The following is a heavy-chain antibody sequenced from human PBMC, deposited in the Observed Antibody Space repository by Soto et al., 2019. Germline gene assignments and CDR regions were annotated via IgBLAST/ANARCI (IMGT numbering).Heavy chain of an antibody. CDR2: INPNSGGT. CDR1: GYTFTDYY. D-gene: IGHD5-12*01. V-gene: IGHV1-2*02. J-gene: IGHJ6*02. CDR3: AREGRIVATGDYCYYYGVDV. Sequence: ASVKVSCKASGYTFTDYYIHWVRQAPGQGLEWMGWINPNSGGTNYAQKFQGRVTMTRDTSISTAYMELSTLRSDDRAVYYCAREGRIVATGDYCYYYGVDVWGQGTTVTVS.